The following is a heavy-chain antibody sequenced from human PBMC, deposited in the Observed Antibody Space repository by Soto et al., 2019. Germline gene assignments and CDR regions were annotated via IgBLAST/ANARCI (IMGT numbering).Heavy chain of an antibody. CDR2: INHSGST. J-gene: IGHJ5*02. CDR3: ARVEAAAFDP. CDR1: GGSFSGYY. D-gene: IGHD6-13*01. V-gene: IGHV4-34*01. Sequence: KPSETLSLTCAVYGGSFSGYYWSWIRQPPGKGLEWIGEINHSGSTNYNPSLKSRVTISVDTSKNQFSLKLSSVTAADTAVYYCARVEAAAFDPWGQGTLVTVSS.